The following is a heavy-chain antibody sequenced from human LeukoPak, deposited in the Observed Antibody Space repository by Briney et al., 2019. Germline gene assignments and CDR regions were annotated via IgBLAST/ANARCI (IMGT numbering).Heavy chain of an antibody. CDR3: ARDRTTAKADYYYYYYMDV. Sequence: SVKVSCKASGGTFSSYAISWARQAPGQGLEWMGGIIPIFGTANYAQKFQGRVTITTDESTSTAYMELSSLRSEDTAVYYCARDRTTAKADYYYYYYMDVWGKGTTVTVSS. D-gene: IGHD1-7*01. J-gene: IGHJ6*03. CDR2: IIPIFGTA. V-gene: IGHV1-69*05. CDR1: GGTFSSYA.